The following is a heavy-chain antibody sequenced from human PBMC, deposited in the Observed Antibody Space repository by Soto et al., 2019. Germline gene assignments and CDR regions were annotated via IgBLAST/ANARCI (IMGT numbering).Heavy chain of an antibody. CDR2: IYWDDDK. V-gene: IGHV2-5*02. CDR3: AHRMGATRAVAGTFNY. Sequence: QITLKESGPPLVKPTQTLTLTCTFSGFSLSTSGVGVGWIRQPPGKALECLALIYWDDDKHYSPSLKSRLTITNDTTKNQVVLTMTNMDPVDTATYYGAHRMGATRAVAGTFNYWGQGTLVTVSS. CDR1: GFSLSTSGVG. J-gene: IGHJ4*02. D-gene: IGHD6-19*01.